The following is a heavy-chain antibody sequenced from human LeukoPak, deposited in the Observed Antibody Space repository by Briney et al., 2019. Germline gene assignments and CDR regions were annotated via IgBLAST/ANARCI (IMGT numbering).Heavy chain of an antibody. D-gene: IGHD3-9*01. Sequence: GRSLRLSCADSGFTFDDYAMHWVRQAPGKGLEWVSGISWNSGSIGYADPVKGRFTISRDNAKNSLYLQMNSLRAEDTALYYCAKSGYFDWFGPFDYWGQGTLVTVSS. V-gene: IGHV3-9*01. CDR3: AKSGYFDWFGPFDY. J-gene: IGHJ4*02. CDR2: ISWNSGSI. CDR1: GFTFDDYA.